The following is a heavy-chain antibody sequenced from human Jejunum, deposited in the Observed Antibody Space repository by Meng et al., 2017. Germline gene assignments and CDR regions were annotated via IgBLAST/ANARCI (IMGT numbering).Heavy chain of an antibody. CDR2: TYYRSKLYI. Sequence: QIQLQQSDSRLVKQSTTPPFNIAIFGESVSSNSPGWNWIRQSPSRGLEWLGRTYYRSKLYIDYAVSVKSRITINPDTSKNQFSLHLNSVTPEDTAVYYCAGGGLVRSTRGYFDYWGQGTLVTVSS. J-gene: IGHJ4*02. CDR3: AGGGLVRSTRGYFDY. D-gene: IGHD1-26*01. V-gene: IGHV6-1*01. CDR1: GESVSSNSPG.